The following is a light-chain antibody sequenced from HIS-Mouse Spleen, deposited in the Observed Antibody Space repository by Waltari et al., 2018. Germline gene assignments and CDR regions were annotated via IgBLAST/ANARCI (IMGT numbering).Light chain of an antibody. CDR3: QQYGSSFT. CDR1: QSVSSSY. Sequence: EIVLTQSPGTLSLSPGERATLSCRASQSVSSSYLAWYQQKPGQAPRLLIYGASSRATGIRDRFRGSGSGTDFTLTISRLEPEDFAVYYCQQYGSSFTFGPGTKVDIK. J-gene: IGKJ3*01. CDR2: GAS. V-gene: IGKV3-20*01.